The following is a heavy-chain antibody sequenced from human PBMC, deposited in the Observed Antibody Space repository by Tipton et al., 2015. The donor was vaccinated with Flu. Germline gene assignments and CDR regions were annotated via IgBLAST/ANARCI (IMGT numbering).Heavy chain of an antibody. CDR3: ARELNYGMDV. CDR2: IYYSGST. CDR1: GGSLSSYY. J-gene: IGHJ6*02. Sequence: TLSLTCTVSGGSLSSYYWSWIRQPPGKGLEWIGYIYYSGSTNSNPSLKSRVTISVDTSKNPFSLKLSSVTAADTAVYYCARELNYGMDVWGQGTTVTVSS. V-gene: IGHV4-59*01.